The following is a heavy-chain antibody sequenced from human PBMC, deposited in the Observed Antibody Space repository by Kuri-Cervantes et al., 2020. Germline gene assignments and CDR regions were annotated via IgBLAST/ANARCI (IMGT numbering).Heavy chain of an antibody. V-gene: IGHV3-9*01. J-gene: IGHJ6*02. D-gene: IGHD6-19*01. Sequence: SLKISCAASGFTFDDYAMHWVRQAPGKGLEWVSGISWNSGSIGYADFVKGRFTISRDNAKNSLYLQMNSLRAEDTALYYCAKDIWHSSGWYLGYGMDVWGQGTTVTVSS. CDR2: ISWNSGSI. CDR3: AKDIWHSSGWYLGYGMDV. CDR1: GFTFDDYA.